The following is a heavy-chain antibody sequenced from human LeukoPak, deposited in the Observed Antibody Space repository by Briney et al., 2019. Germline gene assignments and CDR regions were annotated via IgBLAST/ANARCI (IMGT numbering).Heavy chain of an antibody. D-gene: IGHD1-1*01. J-gene: IGHJ2*01. Sequence: SETLSLTCAVCGDSLRGYYWRGLREPPGKGVEWGGEINHSGSTNYNPSLNSRVTISVDTSKNQFSLKLRSVTAADTAVYYCARGGNATNWYCDLWGRGTLVTVSS. CDR3: ARGGNATNWYCDL. V-gene: IGHV4-34*01. CDR1: GDSLRGYY. CDR2: INHSGST.